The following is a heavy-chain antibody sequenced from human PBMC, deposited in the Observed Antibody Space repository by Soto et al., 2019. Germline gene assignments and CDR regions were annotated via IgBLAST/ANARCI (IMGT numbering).Heavy chain of an antibody. V-gene: IGHV1-18*04. J-gene: IGHJ3*02. D-gene: IGHD3-22*01. CDR1: GYSFTSYW. CDR3: ARDPNYYDSSWKAFDT. CDR2: ISAYNGNT. Sequence: GESLKISCKGSGYSFTSYWIGWVRQAPGKGLEWMGWISAYNGNTNYAQKLQGRVTMTTDTSTSTAYMELSSLRSDDTAVYYCARDPNYYDSSWKAFDTWGQGTMVTVSS.